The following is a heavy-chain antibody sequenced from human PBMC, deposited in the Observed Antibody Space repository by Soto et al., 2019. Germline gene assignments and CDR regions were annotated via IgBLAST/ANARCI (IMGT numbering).Heavy chain of an antibody. D-gene: IGHD2-2*01. Sequence: SETLSLTSAVYGGSFSGYYWSWIRQPPGKGLEWIGEINHSGSTNYNPSLKSRVTISVDTSKNQFSLKLSSVTAADTAVYYCARFVVPPVADWFDSWGQGTLVTVSS. CDR1: GGSFSGYY. J-gene: IGHJ5*01. CDR3: ARFVVPPVADWFDS. V-gene: IGHV4-34*01. CDR2: INHSGST.